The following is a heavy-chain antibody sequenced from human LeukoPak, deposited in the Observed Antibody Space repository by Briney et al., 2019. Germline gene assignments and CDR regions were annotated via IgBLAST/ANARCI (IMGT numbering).Heavy chain of an antibody. V-gene: IGHV3-7*01. CDR3: VREGAYSTSSPAGY. CDR1: GFTFSSYW. J-gene: IGHJ4*02. Sequence: GASLTLSCAASGFTFSSYWMSWARHAPGKRREWVANINQDGSEKYYADSVKGRFIISRDNARNSLFLQMNILTAEDTAIYYCVREGAYSTSSPAGYWGQGTLVSVSS. D-gene: IGHD6-6*01. CDR2: INQDGSEK.